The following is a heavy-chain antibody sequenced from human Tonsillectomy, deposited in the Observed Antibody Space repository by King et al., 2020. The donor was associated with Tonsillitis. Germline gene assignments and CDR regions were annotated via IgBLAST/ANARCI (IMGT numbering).Heavy chain of an antibody. D-gene: IGHD2-15*01. J-gene: IGHJ4*02. CDR1: GGSISSSSYY. CDR3: ARQETDIVVVVAATNYFDY. Sequence: LQLQESGPGLVKASETLSLTCTVSGGSISSSSYYWGWIRQPPGKGLEWIGNIYYTGSTYYNPSLKSRVTISVDTSKNQFSLKLSSVTAADTAVYYCARQETDIVVVVAATNYFDYWGQGTLVTVSS. CDR2: IYYTGST. V-gene: IGHV4-39*01.